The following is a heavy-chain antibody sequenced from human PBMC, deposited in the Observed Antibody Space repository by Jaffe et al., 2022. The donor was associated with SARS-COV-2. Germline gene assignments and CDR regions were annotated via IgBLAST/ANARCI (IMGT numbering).Heavy chain of an antibody. CDR3: ASGDAFDI. CDR2: INPTSGST. CDR1: GYTFTRYY. D-gene: IGHD3-3*01. Sequence: QVQLVQSGAEVKKPGASVKVSCKASGYTFTRYYMHWVRQAPGQGLEWMGIINPTSGSTSYAQKFQGRVTMTRETSTSTVYMDLRSLRSEDTAVYYCASGDAFDIWGQGTMVTVFS. J-gene: IGHJ3*02. V-gene: IGHV1-46*01.